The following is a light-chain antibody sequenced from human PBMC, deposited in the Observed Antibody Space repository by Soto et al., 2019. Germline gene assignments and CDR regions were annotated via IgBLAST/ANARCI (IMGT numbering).Light chain of an antibody. V-gene: IGKV3-20*01. CDR3: RQYGRSLEFA. CDR2: GAS. CDR1: QTVSSNF. Sequence: EIVLTQSPGTLSLSPGERATLSCRAGQTVSSNFLAWYQEKPGQGPRLLIYGASTRATGIPDRFSGSGSGTDFTLTISRLDPEDFAVYYCRQYGRSLEFAVGGGTKVDIK. J-gene: IGKJ4*01.